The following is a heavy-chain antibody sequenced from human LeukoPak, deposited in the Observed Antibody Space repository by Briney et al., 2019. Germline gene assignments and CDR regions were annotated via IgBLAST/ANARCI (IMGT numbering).Heavy chain of an antibody. J-gene: IGHJ4*02. Sequence: GRSLRLSCAASGFTFSSYAMHWVRQAPGKGLARVAVLSYYGSYKYYADSVKGRFTFSRDNSKNTLYLQMNSLRAEDTAMYYCARGLGYCSGGSCSIPFLDYWGQGTLVTVSS. V-gene: IGHV3-30-3*01. CDR1: GFTFSSYA. CDR3: ARGLGYCSGGSCSIPFLDY. CDR2: LSYYGSYK. D-gene: IGHD2-15*01.